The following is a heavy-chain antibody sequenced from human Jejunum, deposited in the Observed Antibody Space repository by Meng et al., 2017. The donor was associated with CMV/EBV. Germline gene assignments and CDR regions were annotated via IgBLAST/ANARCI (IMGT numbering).Heavy chain of an antibody. V-gene: IGHV3-11*05. Sequence: QGQVVESGGGLVEPGGSLGPSCKASGFSFSDYYMTWIRHTPGKGPEWLAYISGSSTVTNYADSVKGRFTISRDNVNNLLYLQMNSLRADDTAVYYCTRDPRACDYWGQGTLVTVSS. CDR2: ISGSSTVT. CDR1: GFSFSDYY. J-gene: IGHJ4*02. CDR3: TRDPRACDY.